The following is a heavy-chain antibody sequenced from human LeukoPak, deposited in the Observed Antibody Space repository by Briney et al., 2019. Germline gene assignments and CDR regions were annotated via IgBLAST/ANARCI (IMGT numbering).Heavy chain of an antibody. Sequence: PGGSLRLSCAASGLNFSNYAMTWVCQAPGKGLEWVSVVTGSSRYTYYADSVKGRFTISRDNSKNILYLEMNSLRVEDTAIYYCAKDRSSSTSCSNYWGRGTLVTVSS. CDR1: GLNFSNYA. V-gene: IGHV3-23*01. D-gene: IGHD2-2*01. CDR3: AKDRSSSTSCSNY. CDR2: VTGSSRYT. J-gene: IGHJ4*02.